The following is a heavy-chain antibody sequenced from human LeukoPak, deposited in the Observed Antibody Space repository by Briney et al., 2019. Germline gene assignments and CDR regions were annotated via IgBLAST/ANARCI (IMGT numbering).Heavy chain of an antibody. CDR2: ISYDGSNK. V-gene: IGHV3-30*04. D-gene: IGHD3-10*01. CDR1: GFTLSSYA. Sequence: GGSLRLSCAASGFTLSSYAMHWVRQAPGKGLEWVAVISYDGSNKYYADSVKGRFTISRDNSKNTLYLQMNSLRAEDTAVYYCAKDRVESWGQGTLVTVSS. CDR3: AKDRVES. J-gene: IGHJ4*02.